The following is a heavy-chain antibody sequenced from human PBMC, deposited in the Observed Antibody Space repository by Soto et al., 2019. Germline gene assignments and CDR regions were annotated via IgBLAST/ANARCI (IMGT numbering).Heavy chain of an antibody. CDR1: GGSIRSYY. CDR2: IYHSGST. Sequence: SETLSLTSTVSGGSIRSYYWSWIRQPPGKGLEWIGYIYHSGSTNYNPSLKSRVTISVDTSKNQFSLKLSSVTAADTAVYYCACRDYWGQGTLVTVSS. V-gene: IGHV4-59*01. CDR3: ACRDY. J-gene: IGHJ4*02.